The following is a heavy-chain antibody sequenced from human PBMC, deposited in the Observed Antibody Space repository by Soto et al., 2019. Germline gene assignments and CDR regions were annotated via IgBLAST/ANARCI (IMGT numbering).Heavy chain of an antibody. CDR3: AKDYDFGSYYYHYMDV. V-gene: IGHV3-30*18. CDR1: GFTFSSYA. CDR2: ISYDGSNK. J-gene: IGHJ6*02. D-gene: IGHD3-16*01. Sequence: GGSLRLSCAASGFTFSSYAMHWVRQAPGKGLEWVAVISYDGSNKYYSASVKGRFTISRDNSKNTLYLQMNSLRAEDTAVYYCAKDYDFGSYYYHYMDVWGQGTTATVS.